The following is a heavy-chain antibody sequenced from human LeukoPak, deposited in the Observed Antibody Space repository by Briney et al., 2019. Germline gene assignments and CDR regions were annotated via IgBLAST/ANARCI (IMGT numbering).Heavy chain of an antibody. CDR2: INYSGIT. CDR3: ARGPFAPDV. CDR1: GGSFRGYY. Sequence: LSLTCGVYGGSFRGYYWSWTRQPPGKGLEWIGDINYSGITNYNPSLKSRVTISLDTSKNQFSLKVTSVTAADTAVYYCARGPFAPDVWGQGTLVTVSS. J-gene: IGHJ4*03. V-gene: IGHV4-34*01.